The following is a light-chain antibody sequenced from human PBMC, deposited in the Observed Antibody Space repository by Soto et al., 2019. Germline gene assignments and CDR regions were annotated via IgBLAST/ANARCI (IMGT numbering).Light chain of an antibody. Sequence: EIVLTQSPGTLSLSPGERATLSCRASQSFSSSYLAWYQQKPGQAPRLLIYGASSRATGIPDRFSGSGSGTDFTLTISSLQSEDFAVYYCHQYDNWPKTFGQGTRLEIK. J-gene: IGKJ5*01. V-gene: IGKV3-20*01. CDR2: GAS. CDR3: HQYDNWPKT. CDR1: QSFSSSY.